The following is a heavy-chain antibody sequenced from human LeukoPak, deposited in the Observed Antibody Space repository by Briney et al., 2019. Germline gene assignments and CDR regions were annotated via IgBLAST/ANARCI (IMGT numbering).Heavy chain of an antibody. CDR1: GGSFSGYY. J-gene: IGHJ4*02. CDR2: INHSGST. CDR3: ARRRYYYGSGSYKYFDY. V-gene: IGHV4-34*01. D-gene: IGHD3-10*01. Sequence: SETLSLTCAVYGGSFSGYYWSWIRQPPGKGLEWIGEINHSGSTNYNPSLKSRVTISVDTSKNQFSLKLSSVTAADTAVYYCARRRYYYGSGSYKYFDYWGQGTLVTVSS.